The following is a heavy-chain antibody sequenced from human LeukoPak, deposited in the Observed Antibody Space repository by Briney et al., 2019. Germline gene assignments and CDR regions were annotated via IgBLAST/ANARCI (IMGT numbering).Heavy chain of an antibody. J-gene: IGHJ4*02. CDR3: ARALRNRLTILGTYFDY. CDR1: GYTFTGYY. CDR2: INPNSGDT. Sequence: ASVKVSCKASGYTFTGYYMHWVRQAPGQGLEWMGWINPNSGDTNYAQKFQGRVTMTRDTSISTAYMELSRLRSDDTAVYYCARALRNRLTILGTYFDYWGQGTLVTVSS. D-gene: IGHD3-3*01. V-gene: IGHV1-2*02.